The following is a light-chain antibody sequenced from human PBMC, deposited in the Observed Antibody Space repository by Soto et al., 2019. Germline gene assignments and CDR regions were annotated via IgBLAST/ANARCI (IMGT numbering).Light chain of an antibody. CDR2: EVS. V-gene: IGLV2-8*01. Sequence: QSVLTQPPSASGSPGQSVTISCTGTSSDVGGYSYVSWYQQHSGKAPKLMIYEVSKRPSGDPDRFSGSKSDNTASLTVSGLQAEDEADYFCSSYAGSDAVVFGGGTKVTDL. CDR1: SSDVGGYSY. J-gene: IGLJ2*01. CDR3: SSYAGSDAVV.